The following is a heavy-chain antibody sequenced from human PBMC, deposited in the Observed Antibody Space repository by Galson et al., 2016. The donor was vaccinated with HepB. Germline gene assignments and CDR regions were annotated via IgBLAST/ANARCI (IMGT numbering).Heavy chain of an antibody. CDR1: GGSISSRSHY. D-gene: IGHD2-2*01. Sequence: SETLSLTYTVSGGSISSRSHYWGWIRQSPGKGLEWIGSIYYSGSTYYNPSLKSRVTISVDTSKNHFSLRLSSVTAADTTVYYCARVTTRTSLRPFDAFDIWGQGTMVTVSS. J-gene: IGHJ3*02. V-gene: IGHV4-39*02. CDR3: ARVTTRTSLRPFDAFDI. CDR2: IYYSGST.